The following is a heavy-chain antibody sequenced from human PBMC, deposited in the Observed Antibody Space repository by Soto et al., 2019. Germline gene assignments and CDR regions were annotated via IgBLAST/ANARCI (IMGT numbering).Heavy chain of an antibody. CDR1: GYTFTSYY. V-gene: IGHV1-46*01. Sequence: ASVKVSCKASGYTFTSYYMHWVRQAPGQGLEWMGIINPSGGSTSYAQKFQGRVTMTRDTSTSTVYMELSSLRSEDTAVYYCERIEKRPPPYRSSWHVVHYWGQRTLLTVSS. CDR2: INPSGGST. D-gene: IGHD6-13*01. CDR3: ERIEKRPPPYRSSWHVVHY. J-gene: IGHJ4*02.